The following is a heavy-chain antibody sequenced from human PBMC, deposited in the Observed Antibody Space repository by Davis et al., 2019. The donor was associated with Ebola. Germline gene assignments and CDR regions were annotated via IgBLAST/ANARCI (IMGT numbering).Heavy chain of an antibody. D-gene: IGHD6-19*01. Sequence: GGSLRLSCAASGFTISSYAMHWVRQAPGKGLEWVAVISYDGSNKYYADSVKGRFTISRDKSNNTLYLEMNSLRVDDTAVYYCATTQWLREFDNWGQGTLVTVSS. CDR2: ISYDGSNK. V-gene: IGHV3-30*14. CDR3: ATTQWLREFDN. J-gene: IGHJ4*02. CDR1: GFTISSYA.